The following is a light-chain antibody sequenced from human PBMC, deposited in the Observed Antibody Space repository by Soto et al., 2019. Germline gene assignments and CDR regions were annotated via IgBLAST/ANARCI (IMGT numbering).Light chain of an antibody. V-gene: IGKV1-5*01. CDR1: QSISSW. CDR2: DVS. J-gene: IGKJ1*01. Sequence: DSQMTQSPSTLSGSVGDRVTITCRASQSISSWLAWYQQKPGKAPKLLIYDVSNLESGVPSRFSGSGSGTEFTLTISSLQPDDVASYYCQQYNAFWTFGQGTKVDIK. CDR3: QQYNAFWT.